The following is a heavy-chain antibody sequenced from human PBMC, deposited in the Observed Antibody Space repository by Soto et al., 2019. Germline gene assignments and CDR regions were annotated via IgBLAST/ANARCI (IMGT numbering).Heavy chain of an antibody. J-gene: IGHJ4*02. Sequence: QLQLQESGPGLVRPSETLSLICTVSGGSITRNDHYWGWIRQSPGKALEWIGDIKSSGSTNYNLSLKSRVSMSVETSKNQFSLKMNSVTAADTAVYYCARLGSSGWYQGSYFDYWGQGTLVTVSS. CDR1: GGSITRNDHY. CDR3: ARLGSSGWYQGSYFDY. V-gene: IGHV4-39*01. D-gene: IGHD6-19*01. CDR2: IKSSGST.